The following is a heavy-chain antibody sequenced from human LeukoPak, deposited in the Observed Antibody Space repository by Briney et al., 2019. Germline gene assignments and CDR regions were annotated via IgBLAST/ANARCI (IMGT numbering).Heavy chain of an antibody. D-gene: IGHD5-24*01. CDR2: IYSGGST. V-gene: IGHV3-53*04. J-gene: IGHJ6*02. CDR3: ARDQRDGYNYYGMDV. CDR1: GFTLSSNY. Sequence: GGSLRLSCAASGFTLSSNYMSWVRQAPGKGLEWVSVIYSGGSTYYADSVKGRFTISRHNSKNTLYLQMNSLRAEDTAVYYCARDQRDGYNYYGMDVWGQGTTVTVSS.